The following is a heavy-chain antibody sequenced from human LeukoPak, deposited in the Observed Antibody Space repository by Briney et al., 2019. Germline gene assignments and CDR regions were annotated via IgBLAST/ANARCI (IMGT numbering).Heavy chain of an antibody. V-gene: IGHV6-1*01. D-gene: IGHD1-26*01. CDR2: TYYRSKWYN. Sequence: SQTLSLTCAISGDSFSSNSAAWNWLRQSPSRGLEWLGRTYYRSKWYNDYAVSGKSRITINPDTSKNQFSLQLNSVTPEDTAVYYCARSRRGSYSVAFDIWGQGTMVTVSS. CDR3: ARSRRGSYSVAFDI. CDR1: GDSFSSNSAA. J-gene: IGHJ3*02.